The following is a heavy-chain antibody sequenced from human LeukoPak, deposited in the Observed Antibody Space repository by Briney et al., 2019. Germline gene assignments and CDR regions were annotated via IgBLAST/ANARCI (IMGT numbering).Heavy chain of an antibody. D-gene: IGHD3-10*01. V-gene: IGHV3-30*03. J-gene: IGHJ4*02. Sequence: GGSLRLSCAASGFTFSTYGMHWVRQAPGKGLEWVAVISYDGSNKYYADSVKGRFTISRDNSKNTLYLQMNSLRAEDTAVYYCARDGVRYYGSGSKLGPADYWGQGTLVTVSS. CDR1: GFTFSTYG. CDR3: ARDGVRYYGSGSKLGPADY. CDR2: ISYDGSNK.